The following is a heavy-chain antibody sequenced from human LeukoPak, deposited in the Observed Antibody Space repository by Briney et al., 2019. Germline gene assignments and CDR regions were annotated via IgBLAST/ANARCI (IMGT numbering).Heavy chain of an antibody. J-gene: IGHJ3*02. Sequence: SETLSLTCTVSGGSISSYYWSWIRQPAGKGLEWIGRIYTSGSTNHNPSLKSRVTMSADTSKNQFSLKLSSVTAADTAVYYCASYPRGVIVSADDAFDIWGQGTMVTVSS. CDR3: ASYPRGVIVSADDAFDI. D-gene: IGHD3-16*02. CDR2: IYTSGST. CDR1: GGSISSYY. V-gene: IGHV4-4*07.